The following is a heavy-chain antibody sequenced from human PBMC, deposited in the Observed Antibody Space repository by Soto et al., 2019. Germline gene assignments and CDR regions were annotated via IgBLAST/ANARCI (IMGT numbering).Heavy chain of an antibody. V-gene: IGHV4-59*11. D-gene: IGHD6-19*01. J-gene: IGHJ4*01. CDR3: ARLTYSTVWSRHFDV. Sequence: SETLSLTCTVSGASISNHYWSWIRQSPGKGLEWIGYVSNTGITSYSRSIQGRVTISVDSSKNRISLSLSSVTAADTALYYCARLTYSTVWSRHFDVWGQGTLVTVS. CDR2: VSNTGIT. CDR1: GASISNHY.